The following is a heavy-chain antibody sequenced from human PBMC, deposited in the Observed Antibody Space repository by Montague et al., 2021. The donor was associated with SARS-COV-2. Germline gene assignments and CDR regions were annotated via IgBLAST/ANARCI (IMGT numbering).Heavy chain of an antibody. Sequence: PSFKSRVTISIDTPKNPFSLKLSSVTAADTAVYYCARSFDPSGNYYLPYWGQGTRVTVSS. J-gene: IGHJ4*02. D-gene: IGHD3-10*01. CDR3: ARSFDPSGNYYLPY. V-gene: IGHV4-59*01.